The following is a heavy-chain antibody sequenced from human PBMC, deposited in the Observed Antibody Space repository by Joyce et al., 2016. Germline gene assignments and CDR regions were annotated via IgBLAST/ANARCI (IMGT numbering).Heavy chain of an antibody. CDR2: ISGTSYYI. J-gene: IGHJ6*02. CDR1: GSTFRSSS. Sequence: QLVESGGGVVKPGGSLRLSCEASGSTFRSSSMGWFSQAPGKGLEWVAAISGTSYYIFHAETVRGRFTVSRDNAKKTLYLQMNSLRAEDSAVFYCARGGISYYYAMDVWGQGTTVTVSS. D-gene: IGHD3-16*01. CDR3: ARGGISYYYAMDV. V-gene: IGHV3-21*01.